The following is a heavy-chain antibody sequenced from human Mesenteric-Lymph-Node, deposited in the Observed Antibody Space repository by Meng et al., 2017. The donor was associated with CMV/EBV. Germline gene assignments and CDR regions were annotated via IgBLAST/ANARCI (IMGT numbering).Heavy chain of an antibody. CDR2: ISAYNGNT. CDR3: ARVRFTVTTYWFDP. V-gene: IGHV1-18*01. D-gene: IGHD4-11*01. J-gene: IGHJ5*02. Sequence: ASVKVSCKASGYTFTSYGISWVRQAPGQGLEWMGWISAYNGNTNYAQKLQGRVTMTTDTSTSTAYMELRSLRSDDTAVYYCARVRFTVTTYWFDPWGQGTLVTVSS. CDR1: GYTFTSYG.